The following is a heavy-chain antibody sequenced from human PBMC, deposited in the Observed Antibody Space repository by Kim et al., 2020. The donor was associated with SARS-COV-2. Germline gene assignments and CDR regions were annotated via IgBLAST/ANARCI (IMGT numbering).Heavy chain of an antibody. CDR2: IYYSGST. CDR3: ARDPYGSGKLDY. D-gene: IGHD3-10*01. J-gene: IGHJ4*02. Sequence: SETLSLTCTVSGGSISSYYWSWIRQPPGKGLEWIGYIYYSGSTNYNPSLKSRVTISVDTSKNQFSLKLSSVTAADTAVYYCARDPYGSGKLDYWGQGTLVTVSS. CDR1: GGSISSYY. V-gene: IGHV4-59*13.